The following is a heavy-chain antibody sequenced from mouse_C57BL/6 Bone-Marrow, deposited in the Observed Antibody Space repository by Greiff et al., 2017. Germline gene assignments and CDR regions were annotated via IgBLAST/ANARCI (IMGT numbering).Heavy chain of an antibody. CDR3: ARHEEEARYYGSNWYFDV. V-gene: IGHV1-62-2*01. D-gene: IGHD1-1*01. J-gene: IGHJ1*03. CDR2: FYPGSGSI. CDR1: GYTFTEYT. Sequence: QVQLQQSGAELVKPGASVKLSCKASGYTFTEYTIHWVKQRSGQGLEWIGWFYPGSGSIKYNEKFKDKATLTADKSSSTVYMELSRLTSEDSAVYFCARHEEEARYYGSNWYFDVWGTGTTVTVSS.